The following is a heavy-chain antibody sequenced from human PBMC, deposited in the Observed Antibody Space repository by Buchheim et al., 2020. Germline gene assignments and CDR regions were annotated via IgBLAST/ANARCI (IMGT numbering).Heavy chain of an antibody. CDR2: IYYSGST. J-gene: IGHJ6*02. CDR1: GGSISSGDYY. D-gene: IGHD4-17*01. Sequence: QVQLQESGPGLVKPSQTLSLTCTVSGGSISSGDYYWSWIRQPPGKGLEWIGYIYYSGSTYYNPSLKSRVTISVDTSKNQFSLKLSSVTAADTAVYYCARTWATVTTGLSYYYYGMDVWGQGTT. CDR3: ARTWATVTTGLSYYYYGMDV. V-gene: IGHV4-30-4*01.